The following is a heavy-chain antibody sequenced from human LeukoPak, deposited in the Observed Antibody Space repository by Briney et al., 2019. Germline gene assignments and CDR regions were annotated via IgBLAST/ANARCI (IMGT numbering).Heavy chain of an antibody. CDR1: RFTFSSYA. CDR3: AKIERYCSSTSCSTVDY. V-gene: IGHV3-23*01. D-gene: IGHD2-2*01. Sequence: GGSLRLSCAASRFTFSSYAMSWVRQAPGKGLEWVSAISGSGGSTYYADSVKGRFTISRDNSKNTLYLQMNSLRAEDTAVYYCAKIERYCSSTSCSTVDYWGQGTLVTVSS. CDR2: ISGSGGST. J-gene: IGHJ4*02.